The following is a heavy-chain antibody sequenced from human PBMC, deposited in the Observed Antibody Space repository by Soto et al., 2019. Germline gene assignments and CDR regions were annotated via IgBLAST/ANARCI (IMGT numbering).Heavy chain of an antibody. D-gene: IGHD3-10*01. V-gene: IGHV4-30-2*01. J-gene: IGHJ5*02. Sequence: SETLSLTCAVSGVSISSDGYYWIWIRQAPGQGLEWIGYIYHSESTYYNPSLKSRVTISVDRSKNQFSLKLSSVTAADTAVYYGGREGRYYGSGGCCFDPWGQGTLVTVS. CDR2: IYHSEST. CDR1: GVSISSDGYY. CDR3: GREGRYYGSGGCCFDP.